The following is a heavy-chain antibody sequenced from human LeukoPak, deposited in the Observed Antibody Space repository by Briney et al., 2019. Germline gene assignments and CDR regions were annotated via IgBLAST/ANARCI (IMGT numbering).Heavy chain of an antibody. CDR3: ARDSPGTTASDY. Sequence: GGSLRLSCSASGFTFSSYAMHWVRQAPGKGLEYVSVINSSGDSTYYTDSVKGRFTISRDNSKNTLYLQMSSLRPEDAAVYYCARDSPGTTASDYWGQGTLVTVSS. CDR2: INSSGDST. J-gene: IGHJ4*02. CDR1: GFTFSSYA. D-gene: IGHD1-1*01. V-gene: IGHV3-64D*09.